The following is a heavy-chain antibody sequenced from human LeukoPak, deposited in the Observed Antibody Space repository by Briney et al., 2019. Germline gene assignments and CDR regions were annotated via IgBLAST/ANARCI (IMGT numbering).Heavy chain of an antibody. D-gene: IGHD3-9*01. CDR1: GFTFSSYS. V-gene: IGHV3-21*01. CDR3: ARSYDILTGYRFDP. CDR2: ISSSSSYI. Sequence: GGSLRLSCAASGFTFSSYSMNWVRQAPGKGLEWVSSISSSSSYIYYADSVKGRFTISRDSAKNSLYLQMNSLRAEDTAVYYCARSYDILTGYRFDPWGQGTLVTVSS. J-gene: IGHJ5*02.